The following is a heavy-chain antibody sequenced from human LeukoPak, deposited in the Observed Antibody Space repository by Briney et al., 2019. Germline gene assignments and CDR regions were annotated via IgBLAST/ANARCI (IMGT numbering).Heavy chain of an antibody. CDR1: GFAVSTNY. CDR2: IYSDGNT. CDR3: AREIRGYSVVYAFDI. V-gene: IGHV3-53*01. J-gene: IGHJ3*02. Sequence: GGSLRLSCAASGFAVSTNYMSWVRQAPGKGLEWVSVIYSDGNTYYADSVKGRFTISRDNAKNTLYLQMNSLRAEDTAVYYCAREIRGYSVVYAFDIWGQGTMVTVSS. D-gene: IGHD2-21*01.